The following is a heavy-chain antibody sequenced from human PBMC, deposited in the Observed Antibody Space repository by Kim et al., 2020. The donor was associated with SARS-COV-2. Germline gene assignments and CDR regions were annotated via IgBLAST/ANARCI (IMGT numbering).Heavy chain of an antibody. Sequence: PDSVQGRFPISRDKAKNALNLEMNSLRAEDTALYYCARVTTITAPFYDYWGRGTLVTVSS. D-gene: IGHD4-4*01. CDR3: ARVTTITAPFYDY. J-gene: IGHJ4*02. V-gene: IGHV3-23*01.